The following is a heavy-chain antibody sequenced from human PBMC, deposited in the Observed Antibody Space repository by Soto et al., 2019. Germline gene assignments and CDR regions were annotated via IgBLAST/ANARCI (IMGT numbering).Heavy chain of an antibody. Sequence: SETLSLTYTVSGGSISSGGYYWSWIRQHPGKGLEWIGYIYYSGSTYYNPSLKSRVTISVDTSKNQFSLKLSSVTAADTAVYYCARILGYCSGGSCYFDYWGQGTLVTVSS. D-gene: IGHD2-15*01. V-gene: IGHV4-31*03. CDR1: GGSISSGGYY. CDR3: ARILGYCSGGSCYFDY. J-gene: IGHJ4*02. CDR2: IYYSGST.